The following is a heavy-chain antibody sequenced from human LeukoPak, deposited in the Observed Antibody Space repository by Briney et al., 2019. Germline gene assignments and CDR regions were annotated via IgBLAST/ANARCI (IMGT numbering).Heavy chain of an antibody. D-gene: IGHD3-10*01. CDR1: GYTFTGYY. CDR3: ARNYYGSGSYSNTFEGTSRALDY. J-gene: IGHJ4*02. V-gene: IGHV1-2*02. CDR2: INPNSGGT. Sequence: GASVKVSCKASGYTFTGYYMHWVRQAPGQGLEWMGWINPNSGGTNYAQKFQGRVTMTRDTSISTAYMELSRLRSDDTAVYYCARNYYGSGSYSNTFEGTSRALDYWGQGTLVTVSS.